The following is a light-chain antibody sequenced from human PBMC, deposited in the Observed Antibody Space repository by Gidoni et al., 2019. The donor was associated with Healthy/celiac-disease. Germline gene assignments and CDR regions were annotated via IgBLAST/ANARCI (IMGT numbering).Light chain of an antibody. CDR3: QQYGSSPPFT. J-gene: IGKJ3*01. CDR1: QSVSSSY. Sequence: EIVLKQSPGTLSLSPGERATLSCRASQSVSSSYLAWYQQKPGQAPRLLIYGASSRATGIPDRFSGSWSGTDFTLTISRLEPEDFAVYYCQQYGSSPPFTFGPXTKVDIK. CDR2: GAS. V-gene: IGKV3-20*01.